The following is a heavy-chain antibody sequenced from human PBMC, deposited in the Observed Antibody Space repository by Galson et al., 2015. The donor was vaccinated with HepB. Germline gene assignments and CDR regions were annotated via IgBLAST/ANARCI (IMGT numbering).Heavy chain of an antibody. V-gene: IGHV1-69*15. CDR3: AKSRFLEWVGSSGKEYKYYAMDV. CDR1: GGTFSRYYA. CDR2: LIPIFGTT. D-gene: IGHD3-3*01. Sequence: SCKASGGTFSRYYAIAWVRQAPGQGLEWMGTLIPIFGTTNNAQKFQGRVAITADESTTTAYMELSSLKSEDTAIYYCAKSRFLEWVGSSGKEYKYYAMDVWGQGTTVTVSS. J-gene: IGHJ6*02.